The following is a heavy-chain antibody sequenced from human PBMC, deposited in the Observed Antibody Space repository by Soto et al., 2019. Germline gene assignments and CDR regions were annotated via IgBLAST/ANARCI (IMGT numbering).Heavy chain of an antibody. CDR2: IIPIFGTA. J-gene: IGHJ4*02. CDR1: GGTFSSYA. Sequence: QVQLVQSGAEVKKPGSSVKVSRKASGGTFSSYAISWVRQAPGQGLEWMGGIIPIFGTANYAQKFQGRVTISAGETPGTAYMEVGSLRSEDTAVFFWAGGGGGRSQPEYYFDYWGQGTLVTVSS. CDR3: AGGGGGRSQPEYYFDY. V-gene: IGHV1-69*01. D-gene: IGHD2-15*01.